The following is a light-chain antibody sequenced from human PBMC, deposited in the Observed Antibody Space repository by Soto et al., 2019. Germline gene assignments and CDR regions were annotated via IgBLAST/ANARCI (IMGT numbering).Light chain of an antibody. Sequence: EIVLTQSPGTVSLSPGERATLSCRASQSVTSNYLAWYQQKPGQAPRLLIFGASIRDTGIPDRFSGSGSGTDFTLTISRLEPEDFAVYYCQQYGSSPGTFGQGTKVESK. CDR2: GAS. CDR1: QSVTSNY. J-gene: IGKJ1*01. CDR3: QQYGSSPGT. V-gene: IGKV3-20*01.